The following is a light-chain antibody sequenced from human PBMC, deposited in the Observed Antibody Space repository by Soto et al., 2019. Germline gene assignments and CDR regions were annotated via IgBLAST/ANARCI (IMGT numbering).Light chain of an antibody. Sequence: DIQMTQSPSSVSASVGDRVTITCRASQGISSWLAWYQQKPGRAPKLLIYDASNLEAGVPSRFRGSGSGTDFTFTISRLQPEDIATHYCQQYENLPTFGQGTRLEIK. CDR2: DAS. CDR1: QGISSW. V-gene: IGKV1-33*01. CDR3: QQYENLPT. J-gene: IGKJ5*01.